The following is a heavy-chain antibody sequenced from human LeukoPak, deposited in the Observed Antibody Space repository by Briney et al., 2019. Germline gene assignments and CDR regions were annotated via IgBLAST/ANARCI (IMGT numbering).Heavy chain of an antibody. V-gene: IGHV1-2*02. Sequence: ASVKVSCKASGYTFTGYYMHWVRQAPGQGLEWMGWINPNSGGTNYAQKFQGRVTMTRDTSISTAYMELSRLRSDDTAVYYCARADYSNYRRIFPLDYWGQGTLVTVSS. D-gene: IGHD4-11*01. J-gene: IGHJ4*02. CDR2: INPNSGGT. CDR1: GYTFTGYY. CDR3: ARADYSNYRRIFPLDY.